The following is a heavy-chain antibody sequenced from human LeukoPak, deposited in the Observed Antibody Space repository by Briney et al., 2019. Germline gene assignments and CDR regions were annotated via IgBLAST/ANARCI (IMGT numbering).Heavy chain of an antibody. Sequence: GGSLRLSCAASGFTFSSYAMHWVRQAPGKGLEYVSAISSNGGSTYYANSVKGRFTISRDNSKNTLYLQMGSLRAEDMAVYYCARSGTMARGVINYFDYWGQGTLVTVSS. V-gene: IGHV3-64*01. CDR3: ARSGTMARGVINYFDY. D-gene: IGHD3-10*01. CDR2: ISSNGGST. J-gene: IGHJ4*02. CDR1: GFTFSSYA.